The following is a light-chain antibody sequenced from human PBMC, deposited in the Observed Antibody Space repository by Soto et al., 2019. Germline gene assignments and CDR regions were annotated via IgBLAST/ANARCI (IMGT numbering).Light chain of an antibody. Sequence: QSVLTQPASVSGSPGQSIAISCTGTSSDVGNYNLVSWYQQHSGKAPKLMIYEGTKRPSGVSDRFSGSKSGNTASLTISGLQAGDEADYYCCSYASTGTYVFGTGTKVTVL. CDR1: SSDVGNYNL. J-gene: IGLJ1*01. V-gene: IGLV2-23*01. CDR2: EGT. CDR3: CSYASTGTYV.